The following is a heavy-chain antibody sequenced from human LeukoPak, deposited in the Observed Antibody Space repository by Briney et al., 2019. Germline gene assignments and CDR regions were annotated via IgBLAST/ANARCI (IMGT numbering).Heavy chain of an antibody. CDR3: ARHKYYYGSGSYYNVKPFDY. V-gene: IGHV4-34*01. Sequence: SETLSLTCAVYGGSFSGYYWSWIRQPPGKGLEWIGEINHSGSTNYNPSLKSRVTISVDTSKNQFSLKLSSVTAADTAVYYCARHKYYYGSGSYYNVKPFDYWGQGTLVTVSS. J-gene: IGHJ4*02. CDR1: GGSFSGYY. CDR2: INHSGST. D-gene: IGHD3-10*01.